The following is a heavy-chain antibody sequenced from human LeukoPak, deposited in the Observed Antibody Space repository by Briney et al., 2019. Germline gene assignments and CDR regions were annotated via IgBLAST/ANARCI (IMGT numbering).Heavy chain of an antibody. V-gene: IGHV1-2*02. D-gene: IGHD3-10*01. J-gene: IGHJ3*02. CDR2: INPNSGGT. CDR3: ARYGSGRRAFDI. Sequence: ASVKVSCKASGYTFTSYDINWVRQATGQGLEWMGWINPNSGGTNYAQKFQGRVTMTRDTSISTAYMELSRLRSDDTAVYYCARYGSGRRAFDIWGQGTMVTVSS. CDR1: GYTFTSYD.